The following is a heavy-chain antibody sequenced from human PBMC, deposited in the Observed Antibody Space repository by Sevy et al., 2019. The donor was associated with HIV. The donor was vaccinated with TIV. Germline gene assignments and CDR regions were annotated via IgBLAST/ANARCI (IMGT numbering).Heavy chain of an antibody. CDR2: FYHGGRF. J-gene: IGHJ6*02. CDR1: VGSVSDYY. V-gene: IGHV4-4*07. Sequence: SETLSLICNVSVGSVSDYYWAWIRQPAGKGLEWIGRFYHGGRFSSAGTSKYNPSLKSRVSMSVETSKNQGSLKVTSVTAADTAVYYCARDGQYGLDVWGQGTTVTVSS. CDR3: ARDGQYGLDV.